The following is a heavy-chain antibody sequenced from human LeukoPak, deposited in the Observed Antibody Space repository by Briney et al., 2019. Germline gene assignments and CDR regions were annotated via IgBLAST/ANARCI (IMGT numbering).Heavy chain of an antibody. V-gene: IGHV4-38-2*02. CDR3: ARVAFYGAIPDDI. D-gene: IGHD2-21*01. CDR2: IYHGGST. J-gene: IGHJ3*02. Sequence: SETLSLTCTVSGYSIGSGYYWGWIRQPPGKGLEWIGSIYHGGSTHYNSSLKSRVTISVDKSKNQFSLNLYSVTAADTAVYYCARVAFYGAIPDDIWGQGTMVTVSS. CDR1: GYSIGSGYY.